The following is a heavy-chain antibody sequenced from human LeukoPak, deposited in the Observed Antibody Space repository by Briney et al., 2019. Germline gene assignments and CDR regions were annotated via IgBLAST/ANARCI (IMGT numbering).Heavy chain of an antibody. D-gene: IGHD1-1*01. CDR3: ASDGYWNDGRDWFEP. CDR2: SGANNGKE. Sequence: GRVSCTASQSTVSTYGISWVGQAPGLGLGWLGWSGANNGKERYAPKVQGCITVTPDPSTGTAYMALWSLTSAQTAVHSCASDGYWNDGRDWFEPWGQGTLVIVSS. J-gene: IGHJ5*02. CDR1: QSTVSTYG. V-gene: IGHV1-18*01.